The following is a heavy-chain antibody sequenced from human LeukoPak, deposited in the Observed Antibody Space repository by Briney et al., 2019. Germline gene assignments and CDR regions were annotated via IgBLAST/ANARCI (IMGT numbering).Heavy chain of an antibody. J-gene: IGHJ4*02. CDR2: IYYSGST. Sequence: PSETLSLTCTVSGGSISSSSYYWGWIRQPPGKGLEWIGSIYYSGSTYYNPSLKSRVTISVDTSKNQFSLKLSSVTAADTAVYYCARGEYYGSGSYDYWGQGTLVTVSS. CDR1: GGSISSSSYY. D-gene: IGHD3-10*01. CDR3: ARGEYYGSGSYDY. V-gene: IGHV4-39*07.